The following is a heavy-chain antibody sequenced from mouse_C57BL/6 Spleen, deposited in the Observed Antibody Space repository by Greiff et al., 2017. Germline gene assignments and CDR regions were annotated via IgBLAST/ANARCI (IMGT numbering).Heavy chain of an antibody. V-gene: IGHV14-2*01. D-gene: IGHD4-1*01. CDR2: IDPEDGET. CDR1: GFNIKDYY. Sequence: EVKLVESGAELVKPGASVKLSCTASGFNIKDYYMHWVKQRTEQGLEWIGRIDPEDGETKYAPKFQGKATITADTSSNTAYLQLGSLTSEDTAVYYCALTRPYFAYWGQGTTLTVSS. J-gene: IGHJ2*01. CDR3: ALTRPYFAY.